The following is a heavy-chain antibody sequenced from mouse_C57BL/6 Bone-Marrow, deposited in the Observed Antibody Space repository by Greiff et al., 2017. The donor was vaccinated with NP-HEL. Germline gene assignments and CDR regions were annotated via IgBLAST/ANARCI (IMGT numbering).Heavy chain of an antibody. CDR2: INPGSGGT. V-gene: IGHV1-54*01. Sequence: VQLKESGAELVRPGTSVKVSCKASGYDFTNYLIEWVKQRPGQGLEWIGVINPGSGGTNYNEKFKGKATLTADKSSSTAYMQLSSLTSEDSAVSFCARGGIYYDYAWFAYWGQGTLVIVSA. CDR1: GYDFTNYL. D-gene: IGHD2-4*01. J-gene: IGHJ3*01. CDR3: ARGGIYYDYAWFAY.